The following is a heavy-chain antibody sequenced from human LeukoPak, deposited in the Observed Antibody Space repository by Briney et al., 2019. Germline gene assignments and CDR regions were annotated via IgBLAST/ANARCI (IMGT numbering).Heavy chain of an antibody. J-gene: IGHJ4*02. CDR3: ARDSGSGLDY. Sequence: SETLSLTCTVSGGSISSGDYYWSWIRQPPEKGLEWIGYIYYSGSTYYNPSLKSRVTISVDTSKNQFSLKLSSVTAADTAVYYCARDSGSGLDYWGQGTLVTVSS. CDR1: GGSISSGDYY. CDR2: IYYSGST. V-gene: IGHV4-30-4*08. D-gene: IGHD2-15*01.